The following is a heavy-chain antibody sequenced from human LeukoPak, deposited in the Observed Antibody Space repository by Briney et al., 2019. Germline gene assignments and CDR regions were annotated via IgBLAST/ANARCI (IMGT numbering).Heavy chain of an antibody. CDR3: VTIIGVVDY. V-gene: IGHV4-39*01. J-gene: IGHJ4*02. CDR1: GGSISSSSYY. CDR2: IYYSGST. D-gene: IGHD3-3*01. Sequence: PSETLSLTCTVSGGSISSSSYYWGWIRQPPGKGLEWIGSIYYSGSTYYNPSLKSRVTISVDTSKNQFSLKLSSVTAADTAVYYCVTIIGVVDYWGQGTLVTVSS.